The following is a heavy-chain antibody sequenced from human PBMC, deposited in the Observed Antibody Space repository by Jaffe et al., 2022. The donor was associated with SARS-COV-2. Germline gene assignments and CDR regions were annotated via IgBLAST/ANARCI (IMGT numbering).Heavy chain of an antibody. Sequence: EVQLVESGGGLVKPGGSLRLSCAASGFTFSNAWMSWVRQAPGKGLEWVGRIKSKTDGGTTDYAAPVKGRFTISRDDSKNTLYLQMNSLKTEDTAVYYCTTYYYDSSGFRFDPWGQGTLVTVSS. CDR3: TTYYYDSSGFRFDP. CDR2: IKSKTDGGTT. J-gene: IGHJ5*02. CDR1: GFTFSNAW. D-gene: IGHD3-22*01. V-gene: IGHV3-15*01.